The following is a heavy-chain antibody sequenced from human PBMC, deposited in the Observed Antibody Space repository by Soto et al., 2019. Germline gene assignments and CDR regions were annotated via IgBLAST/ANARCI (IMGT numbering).Heavy chain of an antibody. CDR1: GGSFRGYF. D-gene: IGHD3-16*01. V-gene: IGHV4-34*01. J-gene: IGHJ4*02. Sequence: XATLSLNCAVCGGSFRGYFWSWIRQSPAKGLEWIGEINDSGNTYYNPSFKSRLTISVDTSTSQISLRLTSVTAADSAVYYCQGGDFWGQGTRVT. CDR2: INDSGNT. CDR3: QGGDF.